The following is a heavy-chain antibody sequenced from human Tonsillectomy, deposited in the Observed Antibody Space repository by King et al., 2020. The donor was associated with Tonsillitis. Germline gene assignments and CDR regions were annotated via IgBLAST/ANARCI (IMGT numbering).Heavy chain of an antibody. CDR2: AGKSGTI. J-gene: IGHJ4*02. V-gene: IGHV3-48*02. CDR1: GFTFSGYS. Sequence: VQLVESGGGLVQPGGSLRLSCAASGFTFSGYSMNWVRQAPGKGLEWVSYAGKSGTIYYSDSVKGRFTVSRDNAKSSLYLQMNSLRDEDTAVYFCARDPHSIDYWGQGTLVTVSS. D-gene: IGHD2/OR15-2a*01. CDR3: ARDPHSIDY.